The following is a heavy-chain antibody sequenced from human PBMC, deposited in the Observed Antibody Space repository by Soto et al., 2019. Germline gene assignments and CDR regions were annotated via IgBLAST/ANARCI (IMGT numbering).Heavy chain of an antibody. CDR3: ARGTESEYSSSSSFDY. J-gene: IGHJ4*02. D-gene: IGHD6-6*01. CDR2: IIPIFGTA. CDR1: GGTFSSYA. Sequence: QVQLVQSGAEVKKPGSSVKVSCKASGGTFSSYAISWVRQAPGQGLEWMGGIIPIFGTANYAQKFQGRVTITADESTSTAYMELSSLRYEDTAVYYCARGTESEYSSSSSFDYWGQGTLVTVSS. V-gene: IGHV1-69*01.